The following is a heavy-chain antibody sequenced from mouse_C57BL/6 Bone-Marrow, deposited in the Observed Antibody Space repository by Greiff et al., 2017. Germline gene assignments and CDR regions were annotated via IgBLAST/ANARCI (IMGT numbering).Heavy chain of an antibody. D-gene: IGHD1-1*01. CDR1: GYTFTEYT. J-gene: IGHJ3*01. Sequence: QVQLKESGAELVKPGASVKLSCKASGYTFTEYTIHWVKQRSGQGLEWIGWVYPGSGSIKYNEKFKDKATLTADKSSSTAYMELSRLTSEDSAVYFCARREWDYYGSFSWFAYWGQGTLVTVSA. CDR3: ARREWDYYGSFSWFAY. CDR2: VYPGSGSI. V-gene: IGHV1-62-2*01.